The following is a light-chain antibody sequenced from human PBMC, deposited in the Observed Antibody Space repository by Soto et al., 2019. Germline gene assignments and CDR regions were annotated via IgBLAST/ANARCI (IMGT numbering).Light chain of an antibody. J-gene: IGLJ1*01. V-gene: IGLV2-14*01. CDR3: SSYKSSNTYV. CDR1: SSDVGGYNY. CDR2: DVS. Sequence: QSALTQPASLSGSPGQSITISCTGTSSDVGGYNYVSWFQQHPGKAPKLMIYDVSNRPSGVSNRFSGSKSGNTASLTISGLQAEDEADYYCSSYKSSNTYVFGTGTKVTVL.